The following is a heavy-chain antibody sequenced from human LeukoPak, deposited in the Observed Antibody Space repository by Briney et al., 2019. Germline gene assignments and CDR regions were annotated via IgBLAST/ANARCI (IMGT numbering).Heavy chain of an antibody. D-gene: IGHD1-14*01. Sequence: PSETLSLTCTVSGGSISSGSYYWTWIRQHPEKGLEWIGYMYYSGTTYYNPSLKSRVTMSVDTSKNKFSLKLDSVTAADTAVYYCARFSNNHGVKFDYWGQGTLVTVSS. CDR2: MYYSGTT. CDR1: GGSISSGSYY. J-gene: IGHJ4*02. V-gene: IGHV4-31*03. CDR3: ARFSNNHGVKFDY.